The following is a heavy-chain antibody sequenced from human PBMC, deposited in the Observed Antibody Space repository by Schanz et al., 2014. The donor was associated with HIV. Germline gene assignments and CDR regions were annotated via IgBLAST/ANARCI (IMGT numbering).Heavy chain of an antibody. CDR3: ARDRHYYDSKYLGKGNYYYYYGMDV. CDR1: GSTFSSYW. Sequence: EVQLVESGGGLVQPGGSLRLSCAASGSTFSSYWMHWVRQAPGKGLVWVSRINSDGSSTNYADSVKGRFTISRDNSKNTLSLQMKSLRAEDTAMYYCARDRHYYDSKYLGKGNYYYYYGMDVWGQGTTVTVSS. V-gene: IGHV3-74*01. CDR2: INSDGSST. D-gene: IGHD3-22*01. J-gene: IGHJ6*02.